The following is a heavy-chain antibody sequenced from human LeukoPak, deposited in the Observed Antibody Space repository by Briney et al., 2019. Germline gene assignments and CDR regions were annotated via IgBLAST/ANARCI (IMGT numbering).Heavy chain of an antibody. CDR2: ISGGGGSST. CDR3: AKSGLNRFDY. V-gene: IGHV3-23*01. CDR1: GFTFNSFA. J-gene: IGHJ4*02. D-gene: IGHD2-15*01. Sequence: GGSLRLSCAASGFTFNSFAMSWVRQAPGKGLEWVSNISGGGGSSTYYADSVKGRFTISRDNSKNTLYLQMNSLRAEDTALCYCAKSGLNRFDYWGQGTLVTVSS.